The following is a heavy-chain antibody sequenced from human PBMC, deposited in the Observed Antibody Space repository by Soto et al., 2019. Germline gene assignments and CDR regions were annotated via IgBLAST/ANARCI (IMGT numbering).Heavy chain of an antibody. CDR3: ARTSTITLFDY. D-gene: IGHD3-10*01. J-gene: IGHJ4*02. Sequence: GGSLRRSCAASGFTFSNYWMHWVRQAPGKGLVCVSRINSDGITTNYADSVKGRFTISRDNAKNTLYLQMNSLRAEDTAVYYCARTSTITLFDYWSQGTLVTVSS. CDR2: INSDGITT. CDR1: GFTFSNYW. V-gene: IGHV3-74*01.